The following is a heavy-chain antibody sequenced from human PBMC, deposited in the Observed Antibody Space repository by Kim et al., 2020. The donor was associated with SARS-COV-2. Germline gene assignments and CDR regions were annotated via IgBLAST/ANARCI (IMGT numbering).Heavy chain of an antibody. V-gene: IGHV3-49*04. CDR2: IRSKAYGGTT. CDR1: GFTFGDYA. J-gene: IGHJ6*02. CDR3: NRDEDGYCSSTSCYAYYYYYGMDV. D-gene: IGHD2-2*01. Sequence: GVSLRLSCTASGFTFGDYAMSWVRQAPGKGLEWVGFIRSKAYGGTTEYAASVKGRFTISRDDSKSIAYLQMNSLKTEDTAVYYCNRDEDGYCSSTSCYAYYYYYGMDVWGQGTTVTVSS.